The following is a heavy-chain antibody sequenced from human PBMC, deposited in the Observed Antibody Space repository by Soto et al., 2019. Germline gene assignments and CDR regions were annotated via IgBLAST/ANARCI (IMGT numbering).Heavy chain of an antibody. CDR2: IYYSGST. CDR3: ARRFPRGDYDY. V-gene: IGHV4-59*08. CDR1: GGSISSYY. Sequence: PSETLSLTCTVSGGSISSYYWSWIRQPPGKGLEWIGYIYYSGSTDYDPSLKSRVTISVDTSKNQFSLKLSSVTAADTAVYYCARRFPRGDYDYWGQGTLVTVSS. J-gene: IGHJ4*02. D-gene: IGHD4-17*01.